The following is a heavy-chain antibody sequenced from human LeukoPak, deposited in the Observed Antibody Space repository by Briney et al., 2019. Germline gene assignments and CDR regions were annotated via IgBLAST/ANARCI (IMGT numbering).Heavy chain of an antibody. CDR1: GGSIINYL. Sequence: SQTLSPTCTVAGGSIINYLWSWIRQPAGNGLEWIGRIYTTGSTKYNPSLKNRATISVDTSKNKFSLKLNSMTTADTAVYYCARDRYSSSWSWFDPWGQGTLVTVSS. CDR2: IYTTGST. J-gene: IGHJ5*02. V-gene: IGHV4-4*07. D-gene: IGHD6-13*01. CDR3: ARDRYSSSWSWFDP.